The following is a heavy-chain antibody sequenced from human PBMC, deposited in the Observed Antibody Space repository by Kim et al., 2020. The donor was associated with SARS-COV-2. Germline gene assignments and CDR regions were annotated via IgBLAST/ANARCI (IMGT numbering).Heavy chain of an antibody. CDR1: GYTLTELS. CDR2: FDPEDGET. J-gene: IGHJ4*01. V-gene: IGHV1-24*01. D-gene: IGHD3-22*01. CDR3: ATTFVGYFFRRFNY. Sequence: ASVKVSCKVSGYTLTELSMHWVRQAPGKGLEWMGGFDPEDGETIYAQKFQGRVTMTADTSTDTTYMELSSLRSEDTAVYYCATTFVGYFFRRFNYWGHGT.